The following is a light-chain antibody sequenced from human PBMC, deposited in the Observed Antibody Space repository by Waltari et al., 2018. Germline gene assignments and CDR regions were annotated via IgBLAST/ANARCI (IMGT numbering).Light chain of an antibody. CDR3: QQYDNLPLT. V-gene: IGKV1-33*01. CDR1: QDISDY. Sequence: DIQMTQSPSSLSASVGDRVAITCQASQDISDYLNWYQQSPGKAPKLLIYAASSLQTGVPSKCSGSGYGTNFTVTISSLQPEDIATYYCQQYDNLPLTFGGGTKVEIK. J-gene: IGKJ4*01. CDR2: AAS.